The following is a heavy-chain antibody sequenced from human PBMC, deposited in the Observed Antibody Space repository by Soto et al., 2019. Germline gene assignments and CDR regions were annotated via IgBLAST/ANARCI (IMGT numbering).Heavy chain of an antibody. CDR1: GDSISNLDYF. J-gene: IGHJ5*01. CDR3: TRGRYCLTGRCFPNWFDS. Sequence: SETLSLTCSVSGDSISNLDYFWAWIRQPPGQALEYIGYIYKSATTYYNPSFESRVAISVDTSKSQFSLNVTSVTAADTAVYFCTRGRYCLTGRCFPNWFDSWGQGALVTVSS. V-gene: IGHV4-30-4*01. D-gene: IGHD7-27*01. CDR2: IYKSATT.